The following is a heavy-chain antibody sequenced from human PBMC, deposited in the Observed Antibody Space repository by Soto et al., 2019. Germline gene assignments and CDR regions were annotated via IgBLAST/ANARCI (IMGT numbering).Heavy chain of an antibody. J-gene: IGHJ5*02. CDR1: GFTFSSYW. CDR2: IKQDGSEK. CDR3: ARGPFYESQKKTWFDP. V-gene: IGHV3-7*01. D-gene: IGHD3-16*01. Sequence: GGSLRLPCAASGFTFSSYWIGWVRQAPGKGLEWVANIKQDGSEKYYVDSVKVRFTISRDNAKNSLYLQMNSPRAEDTAVYYCARGPFYESQKKTWFDPWGQGTLVTVSS.